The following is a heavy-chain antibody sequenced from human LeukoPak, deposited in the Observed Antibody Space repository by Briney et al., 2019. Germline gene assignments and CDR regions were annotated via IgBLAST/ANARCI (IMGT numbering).Heavy chain of an antibody. D-gene: IGHD3-10*01. CDR3: ARDRASSRGVIGDMDV. Sequence: PGGSLRLSCAASGFTFSSYAMHWVRQAPGKGQEWVAVISYDGSNKYYADSVKGRFTISRDNSKNTLYLQMNSLRAEDTAVYYCARDRASSRGVIGDMDVWGQGTTVTVSS. J-gene: IGHJ6*02. CDR2: ISYDGSNK. CDR1: GFTFSSYA. V-gene: IGHV3-30*04.